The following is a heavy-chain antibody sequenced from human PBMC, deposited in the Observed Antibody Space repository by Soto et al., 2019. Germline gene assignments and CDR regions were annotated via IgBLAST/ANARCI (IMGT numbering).Heavy chain of an antibody. Sequence: QVQLVQSGAEVKKPGASVKVSCKASGYTFTSYGISWVRQAPGQGLEWMGWISAYNGNTNYAQKLQGRVTMTTDTSTGTAYMELRSLRSDDTAVYYCARSPGYDYVWGSYRLIDYWGQGTLVTVSS. CDR3: ARSPGYDYVWGSYRLIDY. J-gene: IGHJ4*02. D-gene: IGHD3-16*02. V-gene: IGHV1-18*01. CDR2: ISAYNGNT. CDR1: GYTFTSYG.